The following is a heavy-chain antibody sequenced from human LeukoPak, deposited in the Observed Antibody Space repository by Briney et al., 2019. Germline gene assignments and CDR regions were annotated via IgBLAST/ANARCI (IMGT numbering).Heavy chain of an antibody. D-gene: IGHD6-13*01. CDR2: INHSGST. V-gene: IGHV4-34*01. CDR1: GGSISSYY. J-gene: IGHJ6*03. Sequence: SETLSLTCNVSGGSISSYYWSWIRPPPGKRVEGVGEINHSGSTNYKPSLKSRVTMSVATSKNQFSLKLSSVTAADTAVYYCARHAKKQQLLTRYYYFYYMDVWGRGTTVTISS. CDR3: ARHAKKQQLLTRYYYFYYMDV.